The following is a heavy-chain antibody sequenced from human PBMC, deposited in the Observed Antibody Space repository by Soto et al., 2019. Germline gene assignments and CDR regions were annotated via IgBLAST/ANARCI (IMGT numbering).Heavy chain of an antibody. CDR3: VKSPPRVLGYFDR. CDR1: GFTFNHYA. J-gene: IGHJ4*02. V-gene: IGHV3-23*01. CDR2: ISGNATRT. D-gene: IGHD3-3*01. Sequence: EVQLLESGGGLVQPGGSLRLSCTASGFTFNHYAMTWVRRAPGKGLEWVSSISGNATRTYHADSVKGRLTVSRDNSRNTLFLQMNSVRAEDTALYYCVKSPPRVLGYFDRWGQGTLVTVSS.